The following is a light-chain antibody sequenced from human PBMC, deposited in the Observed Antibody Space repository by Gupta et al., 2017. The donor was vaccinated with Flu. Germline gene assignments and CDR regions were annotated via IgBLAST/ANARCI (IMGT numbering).Light chain of an antibody. Sequence: QSVRTHAPSASAAPVQRVTISCSRSSSTIGQYYVYWYQHLPGTAPKLPIYKNNQRPSGVPDRLSGSKSGTAASLAISGLRSDDEADYFCAAWDDSLTGPWVFGGGTKLTVL. V-gene: IGLV1-47*01. CDR2: KNN. CDR3: AAWDDSLTGPWV. J-gene: IGLJ3*02. CDR1: SSTIGQYY.